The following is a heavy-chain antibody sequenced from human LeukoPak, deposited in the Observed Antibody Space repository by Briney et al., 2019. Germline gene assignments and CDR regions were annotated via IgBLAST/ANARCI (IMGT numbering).Heavy chain of an antibody. D-gene: IGHD3-16*02. V-gene: IGHV3-23*01. CDR3: AKTYYDYVWGSYRPWLLDY. J-gene: IGHJ4*02. CDR1: GFTFTTFW. Sequence: PGGSLRLSCATSGFTFTTFWMHWVRQAPGKGLEWVSAISGSGGSTYYADSVKGRFTNSRDNSKNTLYLQMNSLRAEDTAVYYCAKTYYDYVWGSYRPWLLDYWGQGTLVTVSS. CDR2: ISGSGGST.